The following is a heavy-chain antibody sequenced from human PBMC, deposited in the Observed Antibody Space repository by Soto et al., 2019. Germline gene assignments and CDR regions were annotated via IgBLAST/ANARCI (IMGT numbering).Heavy chain of an antibody. CDR1: RGTFSSYT. CDR2: IIPILGIA. D-gene: IGHD6-19*01. V-gene: IGHV1-69*08. J-gene: IGHJ4*02. Sequence: QVQLVQSGAEVKKPGSSVKVSCKASRGTFSSYTISWVRQAPGQGLEWMGRIIPILGIANYAQKFQGRVTITADKSTSTAYMELSSLRSEDTAVYYCARDGAVAGTVAYWGQGTLVTVSS. CDR3: ARDGAVAGTVAY.